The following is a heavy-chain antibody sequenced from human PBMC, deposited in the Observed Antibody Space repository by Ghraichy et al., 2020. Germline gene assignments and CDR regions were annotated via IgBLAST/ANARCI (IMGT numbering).Heavy chain of an antibody. Sequence: ASVKVSCKASGYTFTSYAMHWVRQAPGQRLEWMGWINAGNGNTKYSQKFQGRVTITRDTSASTAYMELSSLRSEDTAVYYCARLEGVEHYFDYWGQGTLVTVSS. CDR2: INAGNGNT. V-gene: IGHV1-3*01. CDR3: ARLEGVEHYFDY. CDR1: GYTFTSYA. J-gene: IGHJ4*02.